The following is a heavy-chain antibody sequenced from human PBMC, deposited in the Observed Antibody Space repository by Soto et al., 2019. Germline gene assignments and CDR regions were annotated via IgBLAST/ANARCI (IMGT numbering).Heavy chain of an antibody. V-gene: IGHV3-23*01. Sequence: EVQLLESGGGLVQRGVSLRLSCAASGFTFSSYAVSWVRQAPGKGLEWVSLISSSGGSTWNADSVKGRFTISRDNSKNTLFLQMNSLRAEDTAVYYCARGDLSDARAYYYFDYWGQGTLVTVSS. CDR2: ISSSGGST. CDR1: GFTFSSYA. D-gene: IGHD3-16*01. J-gene: IGHJ4*02. CDR3: ARGDLSDARAYYYFDY.